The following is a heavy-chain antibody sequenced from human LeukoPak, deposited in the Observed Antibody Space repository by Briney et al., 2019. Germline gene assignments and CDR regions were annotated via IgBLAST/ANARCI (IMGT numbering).Heavy chain of an antibody. CDR1: GFTFSSYA. J-gene: IGHJ5*02. CDR3: ARDVLLSSRIWFDP. CDR2: ISYDGSNK. Sequence: PGRSLRLSCAASGFTFSSYAMHWVRQAPGKGLEWVAVISYDGSNKYYADSVKGRFTISRDNSKNTLYLQMNSLRAEDTAVYYCARDVLLSSRIWFDPWGQGTLVTVSS. V-gene: IGHV3-30-3*01. D-gene: IGHD6-13*01.